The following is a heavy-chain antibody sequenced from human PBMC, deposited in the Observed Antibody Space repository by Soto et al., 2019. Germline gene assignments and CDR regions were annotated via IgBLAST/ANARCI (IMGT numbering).Heavy chain of an antibody. D-gene: IGHD2-21*01. CDR3: ARVHCTTELCSGLYFYHALNV. CDR2: ISCDGKNT. J-gene: IGHJ6*02. CDR1: GFTFSDYA. Sequence: QVQLVESGGGVVQPGRSLRLSCAASGFTFSDYAMHWVRQPPGKGLEWVAIISCDGKNTYYGDSVKGRFTISRDVSTNTLSLHMKGLRPEDTAVYFCARVHCTTELCSGLYFYHALNVCGQGTNVTVSS. V-gene: IGHV3-30*01.